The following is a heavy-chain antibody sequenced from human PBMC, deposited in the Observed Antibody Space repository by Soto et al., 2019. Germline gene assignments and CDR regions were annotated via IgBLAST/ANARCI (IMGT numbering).Heavy chain of an antibody. D-gene: IGHD6-13*01. Sequence: EASVKVSCKASGYTFTGYYMHWVRQAPGQGLEWMGWINPNSGGTNYAQKFQGRVTMTRDTSISTAYMELSRLRSDDTAVYYCASVRQQLVRHYYGMDVWGQGTTVTVSS. J-gene: IGHJ6*02. CDR1: GYTFTGYY. V-gene: IGHV1-2*02. CDR2: INPNSGGT. CDR3: ASVRQQLVRHYYGMDV.